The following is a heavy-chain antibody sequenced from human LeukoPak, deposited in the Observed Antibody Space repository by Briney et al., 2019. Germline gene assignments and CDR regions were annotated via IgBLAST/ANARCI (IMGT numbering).Heavy chain of an antibody. CDR2: ISAYNGNT. J-gene: IGHJ6*02. CDR1: GYTFTSYG. CDR3: ARVNDFWSGYRYYYYGMDV. D-gene: IGHD3-3*01. Sequence: ASVKVSCKASGYTFTSYGISWVRQAPGQGLEWMGWISAYNGNTNYAQKLQGRVTMTTDTSTSTAYMELRSLRPDDTAVYYCARVNDFWSGYRYYYYGMDVWGQGTTVTVSS. V-gene: IGHV1-18*01.